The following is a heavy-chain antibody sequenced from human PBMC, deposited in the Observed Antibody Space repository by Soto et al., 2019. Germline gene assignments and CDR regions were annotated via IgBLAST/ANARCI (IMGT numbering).Heavy chain of an antibody. V-gene: IGHV4-59*01. Sequence: SETLSLTCTVSGGSISSYYWSWIRQPPGKGLEWIGYIYYSGSTNYNPSLKSRVTISVDTSKNQFSLKLSSVTAADTAVYYCTRHHGYYYDSSGYYYGGHWFAPWGQGTLVTVS. CDR1: GGSISSYY. J-gene: IGHJ5*02. CDR3: TRHHGYYYDSSGYYYGGHWFAP. CDR2: IYYSGST. D-gene: IGHD3-22*01.